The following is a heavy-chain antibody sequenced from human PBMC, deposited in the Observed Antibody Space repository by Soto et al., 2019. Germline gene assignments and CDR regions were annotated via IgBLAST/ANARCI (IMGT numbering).Heavy chain of an antibody. CDR2: ISDDGSKK. CDR1: GFSFSWYG. J-gene: IGHJ4*02. V-gene: IGHV3-30*03. Sequence: QVQLVESGGGVVQPGRSLRLSCAASGFSFSWYGMHWVRQAPGKGLEWVAVISDDGSKKYYADSVKGRFTISRDNSKNTLYLQMNSLRVEDTAVYYCARVGDYWGQGTLVTVSS. CDR3: ARVGDY.